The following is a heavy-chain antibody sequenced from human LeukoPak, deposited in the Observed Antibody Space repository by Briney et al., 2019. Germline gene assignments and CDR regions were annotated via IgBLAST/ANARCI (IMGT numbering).Heavy chain of an antibody. CDR3: AREVQGGYEPNFGY. CDR2: IYYSGSS. V-gene: IGHV4-59*01. CDR1: GGSISSYS. J-gene: IGHJ4*02. D-gene: IGHD5-12*01. Sequence: SETLSLTCTVSGGSISSYSWIWIRQPPGKGLEWIGYIYYSGSSNYNPSLKSRITISVGTSKNQFSLKLSSVTAADTAVYYCAREVQGGYEPNFGYWGQGTLVTVSS.